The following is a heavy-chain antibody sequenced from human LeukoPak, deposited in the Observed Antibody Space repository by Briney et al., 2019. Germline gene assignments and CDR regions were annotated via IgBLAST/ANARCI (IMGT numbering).Heavy chain of an antibody. V-gene: IGHV3-66*01. CDR3: ASAPSFTMIVVVIGYFDY. J-gene: IGHJ4*02. D-gene: IGHD3-22*01. Sequence: GGSLRLSCAASEFSVGSNYMTWVRQAPGKGLEWVSLIYSGGSTYYADSVKGRFTISGDNSKNTLYLQMNSLRAEDTAVYYCASAPSFTMIVVVIGYFDYWGQGTLVTVSS. CDR1: EFSVGSNY. CDR2: IYSGGST.